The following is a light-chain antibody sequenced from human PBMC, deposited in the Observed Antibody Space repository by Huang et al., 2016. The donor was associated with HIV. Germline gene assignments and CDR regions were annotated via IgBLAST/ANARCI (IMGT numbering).Light chain of an antibody. CDR2: DTS. CDR1: QSVGNY. Sequence: IVLTQSPATLSWYPGERVTLSCRASQSVGNYVAWYQQHPGQSPKLLVYDTSNRAPGTPVGFSGSASGTDFTLTISSLESEDFAIYYCQQRSSGVTFGGGTKVQVK. J-gene: IGKJ4*01. CDR3: QQRSSGVT. V-gene: IGKV3-11*01.